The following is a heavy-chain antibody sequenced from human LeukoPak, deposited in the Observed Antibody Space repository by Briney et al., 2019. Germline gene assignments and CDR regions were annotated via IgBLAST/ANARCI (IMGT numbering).Heavy chain of an antibody. J-gene: IGHJ4*02. V-gene: IGHV4-61*02. CDR2: IYTSGST. Sequence: SQTLSLTCTVSGGSISSGSYYWRWIRQPAGKGLEWIGRIYTSGSTNYNPSLKSRVTISVDTSKNQFSLKLSSVTAADTAVYYCAREHYYDFWSGYSSPFDYWGQGTQVIVTS. CDR3: AREHYYDFWSGYSSPFDY. CDR1: GGSISSGSYY. D-gene: IGHD3-3*01.